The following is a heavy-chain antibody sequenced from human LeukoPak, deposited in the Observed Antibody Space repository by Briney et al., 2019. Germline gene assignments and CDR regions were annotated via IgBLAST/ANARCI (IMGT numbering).Heavy chain of an antibody. CDR2: INTDGSTT. V-gene: IGHV3-74*01. CDR3: ARAADYYASGIFY. CDR1: GFTFSNYW. Sequence: PGGSLRLSCVASGFTFSNYWMHWVRQAPGKGLVWVSRINTDGSTTTYADSVKGRFTIFRDNAKNTLYLQMNSLRAEETAVYFCARAADYYASGIFYWGQGTLVTVSS. J-gene: IGHJ4*02. D-gene: IGHD3-10*01.